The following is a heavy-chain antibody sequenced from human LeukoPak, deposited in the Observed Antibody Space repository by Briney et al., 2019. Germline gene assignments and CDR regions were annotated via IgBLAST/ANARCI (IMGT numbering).Heavy chain of an antibody. CDR1: GGSISSYY. V-gene: IGHV4-59*08. J-gene: IGHJ5*02. CDR2: IYYSGST. CDR3: ARLDRPNWFDP. Sequence: SEPVPLTCTVSGGSISSYYWSWIRQPPGKGLEWIGYIYYSGSTNYNPSLKSRVTISVGTSKNQFSLKLSSVTAADTAVYYCARLDRPNWFDPWGKRAVVSVSS. D-gene: IGHD2-2*03.